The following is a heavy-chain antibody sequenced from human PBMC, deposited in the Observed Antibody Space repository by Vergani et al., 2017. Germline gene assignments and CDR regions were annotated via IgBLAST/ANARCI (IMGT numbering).Heavy chain of an antibody. CDR1: GYTFTGYY. CDR3: ARDGRPVVPAGRGCMDV. V-gene: IGHV1-2*02. CDR2: INPNSGGT. Sequence: QVQLVQSGAEVKKPGASVTVSCKASGYTFTGYYLHWVRQDPGQGLEWMGWINPNSGGTNYAQKCQGRVTMTRDTSISTAYMELSRLRSDDTAVYYCARDGRPVVPAGRGCMDVWGQGTTVTVSS. D-gene: IGHD2-2*01. J-gene: IGHJ6*02.